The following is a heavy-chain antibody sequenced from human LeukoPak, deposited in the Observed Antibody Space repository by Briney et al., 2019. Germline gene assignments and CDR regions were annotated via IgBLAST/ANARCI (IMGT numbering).Heavy chain of an antibody. CDR1: GGSISSSNW. CDR3: VSYYGSGSHFDY. D-gene: IGHD3-10*01. CDR2: IFYSGIT. J-gene: IGHJ4*02. V-gene: IGHV4-30-4*01. Sequence: SETLSLTCAVSGGSISSSNWWSWVRQPPGKGLEWIGYIFYSGITYYNPSLKSRVTISVDTSKNQFSLKLSSVTAADTAVYYCVSYYGSGSHFDYWGQGTLVTVSS.